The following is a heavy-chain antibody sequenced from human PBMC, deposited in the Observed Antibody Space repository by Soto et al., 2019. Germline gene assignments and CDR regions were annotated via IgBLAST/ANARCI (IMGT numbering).Heavy chain of an antibody. V-gene: IGHV1-58*01. CDR2: IVVGSGST. CDR1: GFTFNSSA. J-gene: IGHJ6*02. Sequence: SVKVSCKASGFTFNSSAVQWVRQARGQPLEWIGWIVVGSGSTNYAQKFQDRVTITRDMSTSTAYMELSSLRSEDTAVYYCAADTVTTNYYYYGMDVWGQGTTVTVSS. D-gene: IGHD4-17*01. CDR3: AADTVTTNYYYYGMDV.